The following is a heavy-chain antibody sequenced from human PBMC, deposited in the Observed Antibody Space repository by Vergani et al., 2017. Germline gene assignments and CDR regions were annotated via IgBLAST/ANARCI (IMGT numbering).Heavy chain of an antibody. V-gene: IGHV1-69*01. CDR1: GGTFSSYA. CDR3: ARGTAHYYDSSGIDY. J-gene: IGHJ4*02. Sequence: QVQLVQSGAEVKKPGSSVKVSCKASGGTFSSYAISWVRQAPGQGLEWMGGIIPIFGTANYAQKFQGRVQITADESTSTAYMELSSLRAEDTAVYYCARGTAHYYDSSGIDYWGQGTLVTVSS. CDR2: IIPIFGTA. D-gene: IGHD3-22*01.